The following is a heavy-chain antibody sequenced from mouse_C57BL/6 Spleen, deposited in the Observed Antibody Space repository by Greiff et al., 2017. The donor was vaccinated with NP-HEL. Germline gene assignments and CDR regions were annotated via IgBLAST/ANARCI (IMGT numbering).Heavy chain of an antibody. CDR3: ARGPYDGYYGY. D-gene: IGHD2-3*01. V-gene: IGHV1-80*01. Sequence: QVQLQQSGAELVKPGASVKISCKASGYAFSSYWMNWVKQRPGKGLECIGQIYPGDGDTNYNGKFKGKATLTADKSSSTAYMQLSSLTSEDSAVYFCARGPYDGYYGYWGQGTTLTVSS. CDR2: IYPGDGDT. CDR1: GYAFSSYW. J-gene: IGHJ2*01.